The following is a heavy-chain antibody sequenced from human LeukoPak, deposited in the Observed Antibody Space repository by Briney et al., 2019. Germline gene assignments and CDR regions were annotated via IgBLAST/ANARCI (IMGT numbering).Heavy chain of an antibody. V-gene: IGHV3-7*01. Sequence: GGSLRLSCVVSGFTLSSDWMSWVRQAPGKGLEWVANIKKDGIEKYYVESVKGRFTISRDNAKNSLYPQMNSLRAEDAAVYYCARGRYSSRSGGYYFDIWGQGTLVTVSS. CDR3: ARGRYSSRSGGYYFDI. CDR2: IKKDGIEK. D-gene: IGHD2-2*01. CDR1: GFTLSSDW. J-gene: IGHJ4*02.